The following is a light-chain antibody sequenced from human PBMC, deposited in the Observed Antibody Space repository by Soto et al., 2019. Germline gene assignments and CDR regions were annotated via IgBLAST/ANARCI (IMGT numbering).Light chain of an antibody. CDR3: LQPNSYPST. CDR2: AAS. CDR1: QGIGND. Sequence: DIQMTQSPSSLSASVGDRVTIACRASQGIGNDLGWYQHKPGKAPKRLIYAASSLQSGVPSRFSGSGSGTEFTLTISSLQPEDFATYYCLQPNSYPSTFGQGTKVDIK. V-gene: IGKV1-17*01. J-gene: IGKJ1*01.